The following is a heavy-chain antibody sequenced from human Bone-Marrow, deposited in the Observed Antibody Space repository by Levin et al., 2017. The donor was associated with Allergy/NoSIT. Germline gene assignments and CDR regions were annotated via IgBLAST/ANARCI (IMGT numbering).Heavy chain of an antibody. CDR2: IDDTGKT. J-gene: IGHJ5*02. CDR3: ARDSPLVRGLIRRSYTWFGP. CDR1: NGSIGSYY. Sequence: KTSETLSLTCTVSNGSIGSYYWNWIRQPPGKGLEWIGYIDDTGKTNSNPSLRSRVTISVDTSKNQFSLRLASVTPADTAVYYCARDSPLVRGLIRRSYTWFGPWGQGTLVTVSS. D-gene: IGHD3-10*01. V-gene: IGHV4-59*12.